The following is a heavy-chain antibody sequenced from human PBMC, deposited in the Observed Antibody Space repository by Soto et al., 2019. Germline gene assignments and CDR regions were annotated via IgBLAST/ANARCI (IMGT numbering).Heavy chain of an antibody. CDR3: ASDKSPYSSGWHNRHFDY. CDR1: GFTFSSYA. D-gene: IGHD6-19*01. CDR2: ISYDGSNK. Sequence: GRSLRLSCAASGFTFSSYAMHWVRQAPGKGLEWVAVISYDGSNKYYADSVKGRFTISRDNSKNTLYLQMNSLRAEDTAVYYSASDKSPYSSGWHNRHFDYWGLGTLVTVSS. V-gene: IGHV3-30-3*01. J-gene: IGHJ4*02.